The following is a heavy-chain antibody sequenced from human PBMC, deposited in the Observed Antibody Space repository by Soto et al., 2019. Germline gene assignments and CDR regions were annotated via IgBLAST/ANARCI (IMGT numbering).Heavy chain of an antibody. V-gene: IGHV3-74*01. CDR2: INVDESET. CDR3: ARDKEVLLTNYGMAV. CDR1: RFTFGSYW. Sequence: PGGSLRLSCTAPRFTFGSYWMHWVRQAPGKGLVWVANINVDESETWYAHSVKGRVTISRDNDKKTLYLHMTGLRVDDTGVYYCARDKEVLLTNYGMAVWGQGTTVTVSS. J-gene: IGHJ6*02.